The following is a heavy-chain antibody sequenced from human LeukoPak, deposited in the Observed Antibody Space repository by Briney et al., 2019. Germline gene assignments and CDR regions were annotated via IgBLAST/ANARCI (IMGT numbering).Heavy chain of an antibody. J-gene: IGHJ4*02. CDR2: INSDGSST. D-gene: IGHD1-26*01. CDR3: ARRRAGSYRFDY. Sequence: PGGSLRLSCAASGFTFSSYGMSWVRQAPGKGLVWVSRINSDGSSTSYADSVKGRFTISRDNSKNTLYLQMNSLRAEDTAVYYCARRRAGSYRFDYWGQGTLVTVSS. CDR1: GFTFSSYG. V-gene: IGHV3-74*01.